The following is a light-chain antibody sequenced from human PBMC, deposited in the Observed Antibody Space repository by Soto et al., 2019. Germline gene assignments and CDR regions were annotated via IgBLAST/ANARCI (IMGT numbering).Light chain of an antibody. V-gene: IGKV1-39*01. CDR1: QSISSY. CDR3: QQSYSTPLT. J-gene: IGKJ4*01. Sequence: DIQMTQSPSSLSASVGDRVTVTYRPSQSISSYFNWYQQKPGKAPKLLIYAASSLQSGVPSRFSGSGSGTDLTLTISSLQPEDFATYYCQQSYSTPLTFGGGTKVEIK. CDR2: AAS.